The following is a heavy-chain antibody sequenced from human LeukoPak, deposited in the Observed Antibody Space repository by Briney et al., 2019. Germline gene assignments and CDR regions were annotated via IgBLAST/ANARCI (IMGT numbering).Heavy chain of an antibody. D-gene: IGHD3-10*01. CDR3: ARAYGSGSYYYYYYYMDV. CDR2: ISSDGQST. Sequence: PGGSLRLSCAASGFIFSTYAMYWVRQAPGKGLECISTISSDGQSTNYASSVRGRFTVSRDNAKNSLYLQMNSLRAEDTAVYYCARAYGSGSYYYYYYYMDVWGKGTTVTVSS. V-gene: IGHV3-64*01. CDR1: GFIFSTYA. J-gene: IGHJ6*03.